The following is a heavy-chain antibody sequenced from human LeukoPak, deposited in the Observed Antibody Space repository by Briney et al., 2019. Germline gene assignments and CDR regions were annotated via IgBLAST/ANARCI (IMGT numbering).Heavy chain of an antibody. Sequence: PSETLSLTCTVSGGSISSRSYYWGWIRQPPGKGLEWIGSIRYSGGTHYNPSLKSRVTISVDTSKNQFSLKLSSVTAADTAVYYCARHYDHSNNWGAFDIWGQGTVVTVSS. CDR2: IRYSGGT. CDR1: GGSISSRSYY. CDR3: ARHYDHSNNWGAFDI. D-gene: IGHD6-13*01. V-gene: IGHV4-39*01. J-gene: IGHJ3*02.